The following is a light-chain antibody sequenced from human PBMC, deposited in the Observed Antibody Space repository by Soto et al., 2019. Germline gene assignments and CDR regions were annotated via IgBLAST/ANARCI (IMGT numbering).Light chain of an antibody. J-gene: IGKJ3*01. Sequence: EIVLTQSPGTLSLSPGERATLSCRTSQTVCSTCLAWYQQKPGQAPRLLISGASNRATGIPDRFSGSGSGIDFTLTITRMEPDDFAVYYCQQYGGSPGFTFGPGTKVDIK. CDR2: GAS. CDR1: QTVCSTC. V-gene: IGKV3-20*01. CDR3: QQYGGSPGFT.